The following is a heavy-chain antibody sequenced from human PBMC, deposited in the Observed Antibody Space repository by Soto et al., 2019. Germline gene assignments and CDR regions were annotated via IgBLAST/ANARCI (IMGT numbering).Heavy chain of an antibody. CDR2: IKQDGSEK. Sequence: GGSLRLSCAASGFTFSSYWMSWVRQAPGKGLEWVANIKQDGSEKYYVDSVKGRFTISRDNAKNSLYLQMNSLRAEDTAVYYCARGWLIFRRPFDYWGQGTLVTVSS. D-gene: IGHD3-9*01. CDR1: GFTFSSYW. J-gene: IGHJ4*02. CDR3: ARGWLIFRRPFDY. V-gene: IGHV3-7*05.